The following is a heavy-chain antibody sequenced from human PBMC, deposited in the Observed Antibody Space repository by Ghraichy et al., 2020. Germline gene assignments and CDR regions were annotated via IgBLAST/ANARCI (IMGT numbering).Heavy chain of an antibody. CDR1: GFPFIDYG. CDR3: VRSAGCSGYYYFDH. V-gene: IGHV3-20*01. Sequence: GESLNISCAASGFPFIDYGLSWVRQVPGKGLEWVAGLYWNGGSPAYADSVKGRFTISRDNAKSSLFLQMNSLRVDDTALYLCVRSAGCSGYYYFDHWGQGTLVTVSS. CDR2: LYWNGGSP. J-gene: IGHJ4*02. D-gene: IGHD3-22*01.